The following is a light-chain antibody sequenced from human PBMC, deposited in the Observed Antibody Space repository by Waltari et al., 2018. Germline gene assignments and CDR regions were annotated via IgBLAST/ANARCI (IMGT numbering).Light chain of an antibody. CDR3: HQHNSYPWT. Sequence: DIQMTQSPSSLSASVGDRVTITCQASQGISNWLAWSQQKPGKAPKLLIYAASSLQSGVPSRFSGSGSGTEFTLTISSLQPEDFATYYCHQHNSYPWTFGQGTKVEIK. V-gene: IGKV1-12*01. CDR1: QGISNW. J-gene: IGKJ1*01. CDR2: AAS.